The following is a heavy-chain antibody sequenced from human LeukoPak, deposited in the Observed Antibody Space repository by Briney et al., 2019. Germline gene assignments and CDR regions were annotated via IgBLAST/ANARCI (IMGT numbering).Heavy chain of an antibody. CDR3: ARGGYRGYYFDY. D-gene: IGHD5-18*01. V-gene: IGHV1-24*01. J-gene: IGHJ4*02. CDR1: GYTLTELS. CDR2: FDPEDGET. Sequence: ASVKVSCKVSGYTLTELSMHWVRQAPGQGLEWMGGFDPEDGETIYAQKFQGRVTMTEETSTDTAYMELSSLRSEDTAVYYCARGGYRGYYFDYWGQGTLVTVSS.